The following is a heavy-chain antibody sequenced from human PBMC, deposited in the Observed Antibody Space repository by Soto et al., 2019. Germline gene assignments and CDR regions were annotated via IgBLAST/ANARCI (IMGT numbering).Heavy chain of an antibody. CDR1: GGTFSSYA. CDR2: IIPIFGTA. V-gene: IGHV1-69*13. Sequence: SVKVSCKASGGTFSSYAISWVRQAPGQGLEWMGGIIPIFGTANYAQKFQGRVTITADESTSTAYMELSSLRSEDTAVYYCARPLLRFLEWPTSAYGMDVWGQGTTVTVSS. J-gene: IGHJ6*02. D-gene: IGHD3-3*01. CDR3: ARPLLRFLEWPTSAYGMDV.